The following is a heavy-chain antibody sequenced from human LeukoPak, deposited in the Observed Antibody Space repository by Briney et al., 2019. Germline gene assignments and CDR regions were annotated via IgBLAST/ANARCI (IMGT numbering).Heavy chain of an antibody. J-gene: IGHJ6*03. CDR3: ARHFGWGSSWSYYYYMDV. Sequence: SETLSLTCTVPGGSISSSSYYWGWIRQPPGKGLEWIGSIYYSGSTYYNPSLKSRVTISVDTSKNQFSLKLSSVTAADTAVYYCARHFGWGSSWSYYYYMDVWGKGTTVTISS. CDR1: GGSISSSSYY. D-gene: IGHD6-13*01. V-gene: IGHV4-39*01. CDR2: IYYSGST.